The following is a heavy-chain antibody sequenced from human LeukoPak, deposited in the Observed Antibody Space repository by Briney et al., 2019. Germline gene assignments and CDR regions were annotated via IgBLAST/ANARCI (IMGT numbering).Heavy chain of an antibody. Sequence: ASVKVSCKASGYTFTSYGISWVRQAPGQGLEWMGWISAYNGNTNYAQKLQGRVTMTTDTSTSTAYMELRSLRSDDTAVYYCARRYSGYDSRAGGDYWGQGTLVTVSS. CDR1: GYTFTSYG. CDR2: ISAYNGNT. CDR3: ARRYSGYDSRAGGDY. D-gene: IGHD5-12*01. V-gene: IGHV1-18*01. J-gene: IGHJ4*02.